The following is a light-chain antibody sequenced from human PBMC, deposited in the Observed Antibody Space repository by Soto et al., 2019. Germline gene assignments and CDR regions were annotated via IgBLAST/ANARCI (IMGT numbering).Light chain of an antibody. CDR1: QRVSHN. J-gene: IGKJ2*01. CDR2: GAS. Sequence: EILMTQSPAILSVSPGERATLSWRASQRVSHNLAWYQQKPGQAPRLLFYGASIRAIGIPARFSGSGSGTEFTLTISSLQSEDFAIYYCQQSNNWPYTFGQGTKLEIK. V-gene: IGKV3-15*01. CDR3: QQSNNWPYT.